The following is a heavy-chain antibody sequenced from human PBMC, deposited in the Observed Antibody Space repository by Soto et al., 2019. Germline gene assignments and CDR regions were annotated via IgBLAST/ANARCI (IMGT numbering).Heavy chain of an antibody. CDR1: GYTFTSYG. Sequence: QVPLVQSGAEVKKPGAPVTVSCKASGYTFTSYGISWVRQAPGQGLEGMGWISAYNGNTNYAQKLQGRVTMTTDTSTSTAYMELRSLRSDDTAVYYCARGLSSTSRYYYYMDVWGKGTTVTVSS. CDR3: ARGLSSTSRYYYYMDV. CDR2: ISAYNGNT. V-gene: IGHV1-18*01. D-gene: IGHD2-2*01. J-gene: IGHJ6*03.